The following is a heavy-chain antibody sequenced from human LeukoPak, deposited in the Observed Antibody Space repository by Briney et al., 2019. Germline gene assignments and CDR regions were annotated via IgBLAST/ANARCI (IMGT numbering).Heavy chain of an antibody. V-gene: IGHV4-34*01. J-gene: IGHJ6*02. D-gene: IGHD1-1*01. CDR3: ARFPERWKEARYYYYGMDV. CDR1: GGSFSGYY. Sequence: SETLSLTCAVYGGSFSGYYWSWIRQPPGKGLEWIGEINHSGSTNYNPSLKSRVTISVDTSKNQFSLKLSSVTAADTAVYYCARFPERWKEARYYYYGMDVWGQGTTVTVSS. CDR2: INHSGST.